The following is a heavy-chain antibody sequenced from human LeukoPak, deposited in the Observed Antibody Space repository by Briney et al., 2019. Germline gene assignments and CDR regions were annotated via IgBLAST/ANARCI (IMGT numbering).Heavy chain of an antibody. J-gene: IGHJ4*02. D-gene: IGHD2-2*01. Sequence: SETLSLTCTVSGGSISSYYWSWIRQPPGKGLEWIGYIYYSGSTNFNPSLKSRVTISVDTSKNQFSLKLSSVTAADTAVYYCARGGLQYQLLSYFDYWGQGTLVTVSS. CDR1: GGSISSYY. CDR2: IYYSGST. V-gene: IGHV4-59*01. CDR3: ARGGLQYQLLSYFDY.